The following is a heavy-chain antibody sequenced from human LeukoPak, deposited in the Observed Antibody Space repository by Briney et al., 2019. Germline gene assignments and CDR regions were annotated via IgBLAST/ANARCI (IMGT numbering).Heavy chain of an antibody. CDR3: ARVHTTYTSSWYHWYFDY. V-gene: IGHV3-30*04. J-gene: IGHJ4*02. D-gene: IGHD6-13*01. CDR2: ISYDGSDI. Sequence: GGSLRLSCEASGFTFSSYTMHWVRQAPGKGLEWVAAISYDGSDIYYADSVKGRFIISRDSSKNTLSLQLSALRAEDTAVFYCARVHTTYTSSWYHWYFDYWGQGTLVTVSS. CDR1: GFTFSSYT.